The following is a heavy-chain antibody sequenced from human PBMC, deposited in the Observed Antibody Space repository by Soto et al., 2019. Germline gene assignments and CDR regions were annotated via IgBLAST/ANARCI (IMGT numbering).Heavy chain of an antibody. CDR2: IYYSGST. J-gene: IGHJ4*02. CDR3: ARASSGWYPPLFDY. D-gene: IGHD6-19*01. Sequence: SETLSLTCTVSGGSISSYYWSWIRQPPGKGLEWIGYIYYSGSTNYNPSLKSRVTISVDTSKNQFSLKLSSVTAADTAVYYCARASSGWYPPLFDYWGQGALVTVSS. V-gene: IGHV4-59*01. CDR1: GGSISSYY.